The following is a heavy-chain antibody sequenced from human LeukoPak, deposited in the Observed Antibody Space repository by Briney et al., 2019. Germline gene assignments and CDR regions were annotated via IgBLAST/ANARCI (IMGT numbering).Heavy chain of an antibody. CDR2: IWYDGSNK. CDR3: ARDDSSSSGGFDY. D-gene: IGHD6-6*01. CDR1: GFTFSSYG. Sequence: PGGSLRLSCAASGFTFSSYGMHWVRQAPGKGLEWVAVIWYDGSNKYYADSVKGRFTISRDNSKNTLYLQMNSLRAEDTAVYYCARDDSSSSGGFDYWGQGTLVTVSS. V-gene: IGHV3-33*01. J-gene: IGHJ4*02.